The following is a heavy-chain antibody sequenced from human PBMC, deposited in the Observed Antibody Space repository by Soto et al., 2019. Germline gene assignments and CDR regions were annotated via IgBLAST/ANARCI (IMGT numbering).Heavy chain of an antibody. J-gene: IGHJ6*03. Sequence: EVQLVESGGGLVQPGGSPKLSCAASGFTFSDSIISWVRQASGKGLEWVGRIRSKATSYATAYAASMKGRFTISRDDSKSTAFLQMNSLKTEDAAVYYCTFNVHGLYYMDVWGKGTTVTVSS. D-gene: IGHD6-6*01. CDR2: IRSKATSYAT. CDR3: TFNVHGLYYMDV. V-gene: IGHV3-73*01. CDR1: GFTFSDSI.